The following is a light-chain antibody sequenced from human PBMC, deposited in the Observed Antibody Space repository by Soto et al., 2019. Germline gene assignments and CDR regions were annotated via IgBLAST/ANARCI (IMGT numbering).Light chain of an antibody. CDR3: HQYGSAPQT. Sequence: EIVLTPSPGTLSLSPGERATLSCRASQSFSSSYLAWYQQKPGQAPRLLIYGASSRATGIPDRFTGSGSGTDFTLTISRLEPEDFAVYYCHQYGSAPQTFGQGTKVEIK. V-gene: IGKV3-20*01. J-gene: IGKJ1*01. CDR2: GAS. CDR1: QSFSSSY.